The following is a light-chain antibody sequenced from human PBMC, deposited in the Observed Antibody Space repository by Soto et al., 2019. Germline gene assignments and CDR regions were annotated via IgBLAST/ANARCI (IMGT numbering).Light chain of an antibody. J-gene: IGLJ1*01. CDR3: AAWDDSLNGPGYV. V-gene: IGLV1-44*01. CDR2: SNN. CDR1: SSNIGSNT. Sequence: QSALTQPPLASGTPGQRVTISWSGRSSNIGSNTVNWYQQLPGTAPKLLIYSNNQRPSGVPDRFSGSKSGTSASLAISGLQSEDEADYYCAAWDDSLNGPGYVFGTGTKVTVL.